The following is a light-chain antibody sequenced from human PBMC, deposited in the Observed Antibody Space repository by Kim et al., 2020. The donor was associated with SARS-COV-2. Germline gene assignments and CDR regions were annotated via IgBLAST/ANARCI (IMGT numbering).Light chain of an antibody. Sequence: EIVLMQSPGILSLSPGDRATLSCRASQGINNNFIAWYRQRPGQSPSLLIYAASTRAAGIPDRFSGSGYRTDFSLTISRLEPEDFAVYYCQQYGSSPQTFGQGTKLEI. V-gene: IGKV3-20*01. CDR2: AAS. CDR1: QGINNNF. J-gene: IGKJ2*01. CDR3: QQYGSSPQT.